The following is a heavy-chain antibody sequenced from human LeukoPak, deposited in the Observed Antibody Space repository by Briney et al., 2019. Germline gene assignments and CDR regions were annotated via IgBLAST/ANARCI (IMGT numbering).Heavy chain of an antibody. CDR2: IKSKTDDGTT. Sequence: GGSLRLSCTASGFTFGDYAMSWFRQAPGKGLEWVGRIKSKTDDGTTDYTAPVKGRFTISRDDSKNTLYLQMNSLKTVDTAVYYRTTGPFDYYGSASYLANGMDVWGQGTTVTVSS. J-gene: IGHJ6*02. CDR1: GFTFGDYA. D-gene: IGHD3-10*01. CDR3: TTGPFDYYGSASYLANGMDV. V-gene: IGHV3-15*01.